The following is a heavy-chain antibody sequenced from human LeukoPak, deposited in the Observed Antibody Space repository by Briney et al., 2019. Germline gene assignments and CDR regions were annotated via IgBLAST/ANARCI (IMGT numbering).Heavy chain of an antibody. CDR1: GFTFSSYA. D-gene: IGHD1-26*01. V-gene: IGHV3-23*01. CDR2: ISGSGGST. CDR3: ARDGAKDTHFDY. Sequence: GGSLRLSCAASGFTFSSYAMSWVRQAPGKGLEWVSAISGSGGSTYYADSVKGRFTISRDNSKNTLYLQMNSLRAEDTAVYYCARDGAKDTHFDYWGQGTLVTVSS. J-gene: IGHJ4*02.